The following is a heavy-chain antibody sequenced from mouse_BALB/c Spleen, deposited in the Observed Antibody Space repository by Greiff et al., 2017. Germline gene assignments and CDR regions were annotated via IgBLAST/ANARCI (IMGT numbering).Heavy chain of an antibody. J-gene: IGHJ3*01. V-gene: IGHV14-3*02. CDR2: IDPANGNT. Sequence: SGAELVKPGASVKLSCTASGFNIKDTYMHWVKQRPEQGLEWIGRIDPANGNTKYDPKFQGKATITADTSSNTAYLQLSSLTSEDTAVYYCARRDYGSSLGFAYWGQGTLVTVSA. CDR1: GFNIKDTY. CDR3: ARRDYGSSLGFAY. D-gene: IGHD1-1*01.